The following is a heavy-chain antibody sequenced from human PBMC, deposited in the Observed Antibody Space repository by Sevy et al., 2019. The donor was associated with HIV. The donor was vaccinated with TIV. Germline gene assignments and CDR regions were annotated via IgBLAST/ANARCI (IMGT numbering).Heavy chain of an antibody. D-gene: IGHD6-13*01. J-gene: IGHJ4*02. CDR2: TRNKADGYTT. Sequence: GGSLRLSCAASGFTFSDHYMEWVRQAPGKGLEWVGRTRNKADGYTTEYAASVKGRFTISRDDSENSLYLQMNSLKIEDTAVYYCSTHAGIAAAGRVFDYWGQGALVTVSS. CDR1: GFTFSDHY. CDR3: STHAGIAAAGRVFDY. V-gene: IGHV3-72*01.